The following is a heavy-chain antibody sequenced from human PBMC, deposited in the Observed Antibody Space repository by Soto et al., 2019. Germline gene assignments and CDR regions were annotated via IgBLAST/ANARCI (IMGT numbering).Heavy chain of an antibody. CDR3: ARGMAEEQIFYCSEY. J-gene: IGHJ4*02. Sequence: GLESIGYVSNTATTTSPPSLTNRVTISVDASKSQFYLKLRSVTAADTAVYYCARGMAEEQIFYCSEYWGQGALVTVSS. CDR2: VSNTATT. D-gene: IGHD3-9*01. V-gene: IGHV4-59*01.